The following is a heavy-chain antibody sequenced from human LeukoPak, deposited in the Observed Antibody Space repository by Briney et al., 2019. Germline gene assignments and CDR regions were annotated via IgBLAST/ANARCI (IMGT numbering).Heavy chain of an antibody. CDR2: IKQDGSEK. CDR3: ASETKDFWSGYYNYYYYYYMDV. D-gene: IGHD3-3*01. CDR1: GFTFSSYW. V-gene: IGHV3-7*01. Sequence: PGGSLRLSCAASGFTFSSYWMSWVRQAPGKGLEWVANIKQDGSEKYYVDSVKGRFTISRDNAKNSLYLQMNSLGAEDTAVYYCASETKDFWSGYYNYYYYYYMDVWGKGTTVTVSS. J-gene: IGHJ6*03.